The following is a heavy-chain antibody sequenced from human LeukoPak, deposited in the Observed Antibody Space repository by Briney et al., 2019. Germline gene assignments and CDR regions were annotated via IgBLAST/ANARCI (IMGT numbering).Heavy chain of an antibody. V-gene: IGHV3-69-1*01. D-gene: IGHD1-1*01. Sequence: GRTLRLSCAASGLTVSSNYMNWVRQAPGKGLEWVSSITRSSYIYYADSVKGRFTISRDNAKNSLYLQMNSLRAEDTAVYYCARRSGQLYWFFDLWGRGTLVTVSS. CDR2: ITRSSYI. J-gene: IGHJ2*01. CDR3: ARRSGQLYWFFDL. CDR1: GLTVSSNY.